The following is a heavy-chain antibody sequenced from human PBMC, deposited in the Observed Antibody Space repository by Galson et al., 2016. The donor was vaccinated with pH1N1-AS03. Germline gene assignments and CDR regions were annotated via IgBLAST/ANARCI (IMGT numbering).Heavy chain of an antibody. J-gene: IGHJ5*02. V-gene: IGHV4-34*01. Sequence: SETLSLTCAVYGGSLGSYYWSWIRQSPGKGLEWIGEINHRGITNYKPSLRSRVTISVDMSKRQFSLKLKSVSATDTGVYYCARHATPEGWLHYTWFDPWGQGTLVTVSS. CDR2: INHRGIT. CDR1: GGSLGSYY. D-gene: IGHD5-24*01. CDR3: ARHATPEGWLHYTWFDP.